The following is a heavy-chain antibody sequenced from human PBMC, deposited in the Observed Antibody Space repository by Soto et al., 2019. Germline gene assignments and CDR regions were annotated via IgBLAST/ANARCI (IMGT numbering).Heavy chain of an antibody. Sequence: QVQLVESGGGLVKPGGSLRLSCAASGFTFSDYFMTWIRQAPGKGLEWVSYISSSGTTIFYADSVQGRFTISRDNAKKSLYLEINSLRAEDTAVYYCARDCGRFDSGFDSWGQGTLVTVSS. CDR1: GFTFSDYF. CDR3: ARDCGRFDSGFDS. J-gene: IGHJ4*02. CDR2: ISSSGTTI. D-gene: IGHD2-15*01. V-gene: IGHV3-11*01.